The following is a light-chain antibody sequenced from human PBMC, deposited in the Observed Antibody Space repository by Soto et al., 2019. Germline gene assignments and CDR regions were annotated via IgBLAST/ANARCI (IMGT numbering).Light chain of an antibody. CDR1: GSDVGGYNY. V-gene: IGLV2-14*01. J-gene: IGLJ1*01. CDR2: DVT. CDR3: SSYAGNSPLV. Sequence: QSALTQPASVSGSPRQSITLSCTGTGSDVGGYNYVSWYQQHPGKAPKLGIYDVTYRRSGISNRFSGTKSGNTASLAISGLQADDEADYYCSSYAGNSPLVFGTGTKLTVL.